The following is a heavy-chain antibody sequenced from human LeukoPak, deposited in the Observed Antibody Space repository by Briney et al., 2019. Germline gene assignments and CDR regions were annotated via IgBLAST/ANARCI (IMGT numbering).Heavy chain of an antibody. V-gene: IGHV3-23*01. CDR2: ISGSGGST. D-gene: IGHD3-10*01. CDR3: ARDVRLWFGELHAFDI. CDR1: GFTFSSYA. J-gene: IGHJ3*02. Sequence: GGSLRLSCAASGFTFSSYAMSWVRQAPGKGLEWVSAISGSGGSTYYADSVKGRFTISRDNSKNTLYLQMNSLRAEDTAVYYCARDVRLWFGELHAFDIWGQGTMVTVSS.